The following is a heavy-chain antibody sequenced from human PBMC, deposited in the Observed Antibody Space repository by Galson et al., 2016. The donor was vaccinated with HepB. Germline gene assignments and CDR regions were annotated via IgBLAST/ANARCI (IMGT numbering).Heavy chain of an antibody. J-gene: IGHJ5*02. V-gene: IGHV3-48*01. D-gene: IGHD3-3*01. CDR3: AREGAIFGVVTNWFDP. Sequence: SLRLSCAASGFPFSNYWMNWVRQAPGKGLEWVSYISSSSSTIYYADSVKGRFTISRDNAKNSLYLQMNSLRAEDTAVYYCAREGAIFGVVTNWFDPWGQGTLVTVSS. CDR2: ISSSSSTI. CDR1: GFPFSNYW.